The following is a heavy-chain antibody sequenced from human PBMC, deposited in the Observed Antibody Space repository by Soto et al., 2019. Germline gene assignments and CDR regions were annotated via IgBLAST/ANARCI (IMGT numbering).Heavy chain of an antibody. D-gene: IGHD2-8*02. Sequence: EVQLLESGGGLVQPGGSLRLSCAASGFTFSSYAMSWVRQAPGKGLEWVSTIITTGATTYYAASVKGRFTISRDNSKNTLYLQINSLSAEDTAVYYCARVYCAGGVCYIRYGMDVWGQGTTVTVSS. CDR3: ARVYCAGGVCYIRYGMDV. V-gene: IGHV3-23*01. J-gene: IGHJ6*02. CDR1: GFTFSSYA. CDR2: IITTGATT.